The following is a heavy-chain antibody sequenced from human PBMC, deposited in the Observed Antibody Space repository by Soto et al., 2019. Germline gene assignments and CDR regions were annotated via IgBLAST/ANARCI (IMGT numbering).Heavy chain of an antibody. CDR2: IKQDGSEK. V-gene: IGHV3-7*03. Sequence: PGGSLRLSCAASGFTFSSYWMSWVRQAPGKGLEWVANIKQDGSEKYYVDSVKGRFTISRDNAKNSLYLQMNSLRAEDTAAYYCARIGGWFGELYFDYWGQGTLVTVSS. CDR3: ARIGGWFGELYFDY. D-gene: IGHD3-10*01. J-gene: IGHJ4*02. CDR1: GFTFSSYW.